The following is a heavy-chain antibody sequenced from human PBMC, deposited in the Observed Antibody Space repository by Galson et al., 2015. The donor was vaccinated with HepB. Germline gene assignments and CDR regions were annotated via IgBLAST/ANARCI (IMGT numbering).Heavy chain of an antibody. J-gene: IGHJ3*02. CDR1: GYTLTELS. V-gene: IGHV1-24*01. CDR2: FDPEDGET. CDR3: ATDVRGSYYGPDAFDI. D-gene: IGHD1-26*01. Sequence: SVKVSCKVSGYTLTELSMHWVRQAPGKGLEWMGGFDPEDGETIYAQKFQGRVTMTEDTSTDTAYMELSSLRSEDTAAYYCATDVRGSYYGPDAFDIWGQGTMVTVSS.